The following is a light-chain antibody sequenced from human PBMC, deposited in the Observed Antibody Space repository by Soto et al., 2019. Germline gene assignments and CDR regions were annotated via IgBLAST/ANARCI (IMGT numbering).Light chain of an antibody. CDR1: QSVSSSY. CDR3: QHYGSSPPEFT. V-gene: IGKV3-20*01. Sequence: ESVLTHSPGTLSLSPGERATLSCRASQSVSSSYLAWYQQRPGQAHRLLIFGAPYRATGIPDRFSGSGSGTDFALNISRREPEDFAGYYCQHYGSSPPEFTVGPGTKVDSK. J-gene: IGKJ3*01. CDR2: GAP.